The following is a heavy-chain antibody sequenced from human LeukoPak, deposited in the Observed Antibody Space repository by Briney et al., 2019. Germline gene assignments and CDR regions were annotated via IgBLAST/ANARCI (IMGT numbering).Heavy chain of an antibody. CDR2: INPNSGGT. V-gene: IGHV1-2*02. J-gene: IGHJ5*02. CDR3: ARTIHGDYVGASWFDP. D-gene: IGHD4-17*01. Sequence: ASVKVSCKASGYTFTGYYMHWVRQAPGQGLEWMGWINPNSGGTNYAQKFQGRVTMTRDTSISTAYMELSRLRSDDTAVYYCARTIHGDYVGASWFDPWGQGTLVTVSS. CDR1: GYTFTGYY.